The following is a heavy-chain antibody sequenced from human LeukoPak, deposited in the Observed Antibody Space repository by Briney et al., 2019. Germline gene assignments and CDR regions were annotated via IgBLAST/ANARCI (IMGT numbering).Heavy chain of an antibody. CDR3: ARSDRLVVVVITAADAFDI. CDR1: GYTFISYD. D-gene: IGHD3-22*01. J-gene: IGHJ3*02. CDR2: INTNTGNP. Sequence: ASVKVSCKASGYTFISYDITWVRQAPGQGLEWMGWINTNTGNPTYAQGFTGRFVFSLDTSVSTAYLQISSLKAEDTAVYYCARSDRLVVVVITAADAFDIWGQGTMVTVSS. V-gene: IGHV7-4-1*02.